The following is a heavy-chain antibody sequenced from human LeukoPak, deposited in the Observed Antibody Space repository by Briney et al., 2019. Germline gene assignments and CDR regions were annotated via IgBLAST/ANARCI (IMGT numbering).Heavy chain of an antibody. V-gene: IGHV4-59*01. CDR3: ARGYYYDSSGRELGFDP. D-gene: IGHD3-22*01. J-gene: IGHJ5*02. CDR2: IYYSGST. Sequence: PSETLSPTCTVSGGSISSYYWSWIRQPPGKGLEWIGYIYYSGSTNYNPSLKSRVTISVDTSKNQFSLKLSSVTAADTAVYYCARGYYYDSSGRELGFDPWGQGTLVTVSS. CDR1: GGSISSYY.